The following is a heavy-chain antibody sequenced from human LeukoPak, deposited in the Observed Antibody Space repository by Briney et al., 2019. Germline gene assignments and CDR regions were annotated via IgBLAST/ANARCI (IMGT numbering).Heavy chain of an antibody. CDR1: GFTFSSYG. D-gene: IGHD6-13*01. CDR3: AKVCSSSWYGEYFQH. CDR2: IRYDGSNK. Sequence: GESLRISCAASGFTFSSYGMHWVRQAPGKGLEWVAFIRYDGSNKYYADSVKGRFTISRDNSKNTLYLQMNSLRAEDTAVYYCAKVCSSSWYGEYFQHWGQGTLVTVSS. V-gene: IGHV3-30*02. J-gene: IGHJ1*01.